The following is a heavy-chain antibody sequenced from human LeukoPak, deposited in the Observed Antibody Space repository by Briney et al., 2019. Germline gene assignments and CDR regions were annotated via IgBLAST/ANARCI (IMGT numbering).Heavy chain of an antibody. CDR3: ARDRSITMIRGLFDI. Sequence: GASVKVSCKASGYTFTGYYMHWVRQAPGQGLEWMGWINPNSGGTNYAQKFQGRVTMTRDTSISTAYMELSRLRSDDTAVCYCARDRSITMIRGLFDIWGQGTMVTVSS. J-gene: IGHJ3*02. V-gene: IGHV1-2*02. CDR2: INPNSGGT. D-gene: IGHD3-22*01. CDR1: GYTFTGYY.